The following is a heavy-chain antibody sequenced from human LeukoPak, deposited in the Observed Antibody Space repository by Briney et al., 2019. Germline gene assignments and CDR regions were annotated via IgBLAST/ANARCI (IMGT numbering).Heavy chain of an antibody. CDR1: GYSISSGYY. D-gene: IGHD6-6*01. V-gene: IGHV4-38-2*01. Sequence: PSETLSLTCAVSGYSISSGYYWGWIRRPPGKGLEWIGNIYHSGSTYYNPSLKSRVTISVDTSKNQFSLKLSSVTAADTAVYYCARRFSNSHFDYWGQGTLVTVPS. J-gene: IGHJ4*02. CDR2: IYHSGST. CDR3: ARRFSNSHFDY.